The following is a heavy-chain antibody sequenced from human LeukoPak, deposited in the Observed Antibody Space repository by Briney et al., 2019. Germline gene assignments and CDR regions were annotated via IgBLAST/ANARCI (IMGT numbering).Heavy chain of an antibody. Sequence: GGSLRLSCAASGFTFSSYGMHWVRQAPGKGLERVAVISYDGSNKYYADSVKGRFTISRDNSKNTLYLQMNSLRAEDTAVYYCAKDLGYGDYGATFGIDYWGQGTLVTVSS. CDR2: ISYDGSNK. CDR1: GFTFSSYG. V-gene: IGHV3-30*18. J-gene: IGHJ4*02. D-gene: IGHD4-17*01. CDR3: AKDLGYGDYGATFGIDY.